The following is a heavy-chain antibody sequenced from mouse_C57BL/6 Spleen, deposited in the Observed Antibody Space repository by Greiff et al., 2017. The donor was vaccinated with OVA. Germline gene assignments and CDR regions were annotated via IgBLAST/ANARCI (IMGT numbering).Heavy chain of an antibody. CDR3: ARSECYGSSYGYFDV. Sequence: QVQLQQPGAELVKPGASVKLSCKASGYTFTSYWMQWVKQRPGQGLEWLGVIDPSDSSTNYNQEFKGKATLTIDNSSSTVYMQLSSLTSEDSAVYYCARSECYGSSYGYFDVWGTGTTVTVSS. D-gene: IGHD1-1*01. CDR1: GYTFTSYW. J-gene: IGHJ1*03. CDR2: IDPSDSST. V-gene: IGHV1-50*01.